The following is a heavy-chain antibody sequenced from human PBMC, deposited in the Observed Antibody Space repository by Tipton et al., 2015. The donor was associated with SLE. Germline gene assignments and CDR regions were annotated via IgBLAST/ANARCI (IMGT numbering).Heavy chain of an antibody. CDR2: ISSSSSTI. Sequence: GSLRLSCAASGFTFSSYSMNWVRQAPGKGLEWVSYISSSSSTIYYADSVKGRFTISRDNAKNSLYLQMNSLRAEDTAVDYCGSLVVVPAATGDYWGQGTLVTVSS. V-gene: IGHV3-48*01. J-gene: IGHJ4*02. D-gene: IGHD2-2*01. CDR1: GFTFSSYS. CDR3: GSLVVVPAATGDY.